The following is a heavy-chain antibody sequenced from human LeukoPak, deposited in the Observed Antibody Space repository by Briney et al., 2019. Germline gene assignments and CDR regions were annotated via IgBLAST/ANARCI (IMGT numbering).Heavy chain of an antibody. V-gene: IGHV3-53*01. Sequence: GGSLRLSCAASGFTVSSNYMSWVRQAPGKGLEWVSVIYSGGSTYYADSVKGRFTISRDNSKNTLYLQMNSLRAEDTAVYYCAKDRSSSPDAAFDIWGQGTMVTVPS. J-gene: IGHJ3*02. D-gene: IGHD6-13*01. CDR1: GFTVSSNY. CDR2: IYSGGST. CDR3: AKDRSSSPDAAFDI.